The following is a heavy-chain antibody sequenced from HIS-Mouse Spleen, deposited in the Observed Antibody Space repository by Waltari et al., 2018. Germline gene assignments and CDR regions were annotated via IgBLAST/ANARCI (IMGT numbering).Heavy chain of an antibody. V-gene: IGHV4-39*07. CDR2: IYYSGRT. CDR1: GGSISSSSYY. J-gene: IGHJ2*01. CDR3: AREIPYSSSWYDWYFDL. Sequence: QLQLQESGPGLVKPSETLSLTCTVSGGSISSSSYYWGWIRQPPGQGLEWIGSIYYSGRTYYNPSLKSRVTISVATSKNQFSLKLGSVTAADTAVYYCAREIPYSSSWYDWYFDLWGRGTLVTVSS. D-gene: IGHD6-13*01.